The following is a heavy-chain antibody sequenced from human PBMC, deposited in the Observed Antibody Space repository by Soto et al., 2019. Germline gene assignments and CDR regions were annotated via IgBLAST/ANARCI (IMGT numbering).Heavy chain of an antibody. CDR2: LHSGGDT. V-gene: IGHV3-53*04. CDR3: ARDAPYYYACRMDV. J-gene: IGHJ6*02. Sequence: EVQLVESGGGLVQPGGSLRLSCVASGIPVSSNYMTWVRQAPGKGLEWVSVLHSGGDTYYANSVKGRFTISRHDSTNTHFIHMNSLTAEDRAVYYCARDAPYYYACRMDVWGQGTTVTVSS. CDR1: GIPVSSNY. D-gene: IGHD3-10*01.